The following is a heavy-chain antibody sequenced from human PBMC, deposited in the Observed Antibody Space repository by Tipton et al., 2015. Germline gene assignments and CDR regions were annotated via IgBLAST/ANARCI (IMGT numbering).Heavy chain of an antibody. V-gene: IGHV3-11*01. J-gene: IGHJ6*02. Sequence: GSLRLSCEASGFTFRDYYMSWIRKAPGKGLEWVSYISSEGTSIYYADSVKGRFTISRDNDQNSLYLQMTSLRAEDTAIYYCATQSMSYVYYGMDVRGQGTTVTVSS. D-gene: IGHD1-26*01. CDR2: ISSEGTSI. CDR1: GFTFRDYY. CDR3: ATQSMSYVYYGMDV.